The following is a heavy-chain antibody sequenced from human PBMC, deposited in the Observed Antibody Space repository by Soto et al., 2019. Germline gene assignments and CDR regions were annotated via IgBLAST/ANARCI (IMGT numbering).Heavy chain of an antibody. D-gene: IGHD6-13*01. CDR1: GGSFSGYY. J-gene: IGHJ4*02. CDR3: ARGRFLRSSWKIADY. V-gene: IGHV4-34*01. CDR2: INHSGST. Sequence: QVQLQQWGAGLLKPSETLSLTCAVYGGSFSGYYWSWIRQPPGKGLEWIGEINHSGSTNYNPSLKSRVTISVDTSNNQFSLQLSSVTAADTAVYYCARGRFLRSSWKIADYWGQGTLVTVSS.